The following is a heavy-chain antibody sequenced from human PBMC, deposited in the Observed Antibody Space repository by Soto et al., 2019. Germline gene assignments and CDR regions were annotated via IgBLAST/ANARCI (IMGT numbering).Heavy chain of an antibody. CDR1: GFTFSSYS. V-gene: IGHV3-48*02. D-gene: IGHD2-15*01. Sequence: EVQLVESGGGLVQPGGSLRLSCAASGFTFSSYSMNWVRQAPGKGLEWVSYISSSSSTIYYADSVKGRFTISRDNAKNSLYLQMNSLRDEDTAVYYCARDALRQSGYCSGGSCYPREVERVDAFDIWGQGTMVTVSS. CDR2: ISSSSSTI. J-gene: IGHJ3*02. CDR3: ARDALRQSGYCSGGSCYPREVERVDAFDI.